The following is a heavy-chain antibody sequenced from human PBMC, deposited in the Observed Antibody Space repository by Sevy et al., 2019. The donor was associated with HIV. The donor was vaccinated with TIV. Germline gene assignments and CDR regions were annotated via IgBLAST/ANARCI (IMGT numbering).Heavy chain of an antibody. CDR1: RFTFRGYP. Sequence: GGSLRLSCAASRFTFRGYPMNWVRQAPGKGLEWVSYVDPSSAYIYYADSVKGRFTISRDDAKNSLYLQMNSLRAEDTAVYYCARMDYGSQSYYTGYYGMDVWGQGTTVTVSS. V-gene: IGHV3-21*01. CDR2: VDPSSAYI. J-gene: IGHJ6*02. D-gene: IGHD3-10*01. CDR3: ARMDYGSQSYYTGYYGMDV.